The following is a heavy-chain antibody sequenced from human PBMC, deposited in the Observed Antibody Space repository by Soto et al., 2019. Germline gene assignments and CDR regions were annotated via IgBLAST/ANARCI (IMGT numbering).Heavy chain of an antibody. Sequence: QVQLQQWGAELLKPSETLSLTCAVYGGSFSDYYWNWIRQPPGKGLEWIGEINHSGSSNYNPSLKSRVTISVDTSKNQFSLKLSSVTAADTAVYYCARGLYDYVWGSYRLNAFDIWGQGTMVTVSS. CDR3: ARGLYDYVWGSYRLNAFDI. D-gene: IGHD3-16*02. CDR1: GGSFSDYY. J-gene: IGHJ3*02. V-gene: IGHV4-34*01. CDR2: INHSGSS.